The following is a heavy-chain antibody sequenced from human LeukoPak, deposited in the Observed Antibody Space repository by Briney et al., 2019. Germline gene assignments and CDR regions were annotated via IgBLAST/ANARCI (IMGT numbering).Heavy chain of an antibody. CDR2: IYFSGST. J-gene: IGHJ4*02. Sequence: SETLSLTCTVSGGSLSPYYWSWIRQPAGKGLEWIGRIYFSGSTHYIPSLTSRVTISVDTSKNQFSLRLTSVTAADTAVYYCARTSASGATYFDYWGQGILVTVSS. D-gene: IGHD1-26*01. V-gene: IGHV4-4*07. CDR1: GGSLSPYY. CDR3: ARTSASGATYFDY.